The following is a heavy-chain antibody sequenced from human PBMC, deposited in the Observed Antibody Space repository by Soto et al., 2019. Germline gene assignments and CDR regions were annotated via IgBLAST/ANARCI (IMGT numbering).Heavy chain of an antibody. CDR2: INPSGGST. J-gene: IGHJ3*02. CDR3: ARYLSSLRMQWLVSDAFDI. D-gene: IGHD6-19*01. V-gene: IGHV1-46*01. Sequence: ASVKVSCKASGYTFTTYFMHWVRQAPGQGLEWMGIINPSGGSTSYAQKFQGRVTMTRDTSTNTVYMELSSLRSDDTAVYYCARYLSSLRMQWLVSDAFDIWGQGTMVTVSS. CDR1: GYTFTTYF.